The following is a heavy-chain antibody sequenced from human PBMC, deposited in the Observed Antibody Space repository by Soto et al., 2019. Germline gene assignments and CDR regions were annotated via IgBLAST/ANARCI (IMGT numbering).Heavy chain of an antibody. J-gene: IGHJ4*02. CDR1: GGSISSSSYY. CDR3: ARVMDYDYVWGSYRSCYFDY. Sequence: SETLSLTCTVSGGSISSSSYYWGWIRQPPGKGLEWIGSIYYSGSTYYNPSLKSRVTISVDTSKNQFSLKLSSVTAADTAVYYCARVMDYDYVWGSYRSCYFDYWGQGTLVTVSS. D-gene: IGHD3-16*02. V-gene: IGHV4-39*01. CDR2: IYYSGST.